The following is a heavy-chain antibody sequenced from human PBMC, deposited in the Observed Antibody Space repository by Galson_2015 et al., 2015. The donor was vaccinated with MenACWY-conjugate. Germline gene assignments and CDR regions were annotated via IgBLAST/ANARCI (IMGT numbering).Heavy chain of an antibody. CDR1: GLSFSDAA. CDR3: TRQSPLNFDY. J-gene: IGHJ4*02. V-gene: IGHV3-73*01. Sequence: SLRLSCAASGLSFSDAAMHWGRQASGKGLGWVGRIRSKINNYAKTYAASVQGRLTISIDEYERMAYLHMNSLKTEDTAIFYCTRQSPLNFDYWGQGVLVTVSS. CDR2: IRSKINNYAK.